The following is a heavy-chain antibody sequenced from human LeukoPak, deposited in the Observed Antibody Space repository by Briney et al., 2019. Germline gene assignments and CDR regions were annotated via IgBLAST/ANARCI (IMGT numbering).Heavy chain of an antibody. CDR1: GFTFSSYA. CDR2: ISESGANT. Sequence: GGSLRLSCAASGFTFSSYAMSWVRQAPGXXXXXXXTISESGANTHYAASVKGRFTISRDDSKNTLYVQMNSLRVEDTDIYYCTIQCSGSSCRLPDVWGQGTTVTVSS. V-gene: IGHV3-23*01. J-gene: IGHJ6*02. CDR3: TIQCSGSSCRLPDV. D-gene: IGHD2-15*01.